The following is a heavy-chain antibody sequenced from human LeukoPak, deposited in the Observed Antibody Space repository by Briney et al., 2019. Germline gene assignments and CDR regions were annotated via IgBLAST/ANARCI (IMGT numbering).Heavy chain of an antibody. CDR3: ARDRDYSNTERGFDY. CDR1: GYTFSDYY. J-gene: IGHJ4*02. D-gene: IGHD4-11*01. V-gene: IGHV1-2*02. Sequence: GASVKVSCKTSGYTFSDYYIHWVRQAPGQGLEWMGWINPNSGETKSAQKFQGRVTMTGDTSISTAYMELRRVTSDYTAVYYCARDRDYSNTERGFDYWGQGTLVTVSS. CDR2: INPNSGET.